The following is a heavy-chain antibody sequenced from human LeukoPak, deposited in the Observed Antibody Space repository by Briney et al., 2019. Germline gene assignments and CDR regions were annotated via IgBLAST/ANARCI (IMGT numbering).Heavy chain of an antibody. Sequence: SETLSLTCTVSGGSISSYYWNWIRQTPGKGLEWVGHFYHSGGTNYSPSLGGRAAMSIDTSKNQIYLKLNSVTAADTAVYYCARDRVTMVRGVNDAFDIWGQGTMVTVSS. D-gene: IGHD3-10*01. CDR1: GGSISSYY. CDR2: FYHSGGT. CDR3: ARDRVTMVRGVNDAFDI. V-gene: IGHV4-59*01. J-gene: IGHJ3*02.